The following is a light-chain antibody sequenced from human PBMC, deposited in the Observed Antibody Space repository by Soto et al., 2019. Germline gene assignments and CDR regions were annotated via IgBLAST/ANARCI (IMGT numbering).Light chain of an antibody. CDR2: GAS. Sequence: EIVLTQSPGTLSLSPGERATLSCRASQSVINTNLAWYQQKPGQAPRLLIHGASSRATGIPDRFRGSGSGTDFTSPISVLEPEGLAVYYGQQFGCSPPVTFGGGTNVEIK. V-gene: IGKV3-20*01. CDR1: QSVINTN. J-gene: IGKJ4*01. CDR3: QQFGCSPPVT.